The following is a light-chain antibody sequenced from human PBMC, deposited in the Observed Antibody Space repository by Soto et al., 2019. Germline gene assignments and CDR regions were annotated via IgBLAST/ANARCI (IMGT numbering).Light chain of an antibody. CDR2: AAS. J-gene: IGKJ5*01. V-gene: IGKV1-39*01. Sequence: EIQRTQSPPSLSASIGHRATITCRASQNITFYLNWYQQKPGKAPKLLIYAASNFQSGVPSRFSGSRSGPDFTLTISSLQPEEVATDYCQQNYSALITFGQGTRLEI. CDR3: QQNYSALIT. CDR1: QNITFY.